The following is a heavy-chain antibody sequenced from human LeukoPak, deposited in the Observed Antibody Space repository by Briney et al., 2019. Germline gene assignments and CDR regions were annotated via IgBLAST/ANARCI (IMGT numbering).Heavy chain of an antibody. Sequence: SVKVSCKASGGTFSSYAISWVRQAPGQGLEWMGGIIPIFGTANYAQKFQGRVTITADESTSTAYMELSSLRSEDTAVYYCARVRIVGYCSSTSCHPFYFDYWGQGTLVTVSS. CDR2: IIPIFGTA. V-gene: IGHV1-69*13. D-gene: IGHD2-2*01. J-gene: IGHJ4*02. CDR1: GGTFSSYA. CDR3: ARVRIVGYCSSTSCHPFYFDY.